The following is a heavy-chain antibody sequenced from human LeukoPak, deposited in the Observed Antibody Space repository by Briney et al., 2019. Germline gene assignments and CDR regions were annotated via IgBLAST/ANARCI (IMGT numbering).Heavy chain of an antibody. CDR1: GGTFSNYA. CDR2: IIPIFGTA. J-gene: IGHJ3*02. Sequence: SVKVSCKASGGTFSNYAISWVRQAPGQGLEWMGGIIPIFGTANYAQKFQGRVTITADESTSTAYMELSSLRSEDTAVYYCARGVVLPGKRHPDAFDIWGQGTMVTVSS. D-gene: IGHD2-21*01. V-gene: IGHV1-69*13. CDR3: ARGVVLPGKRHPDAFDI.